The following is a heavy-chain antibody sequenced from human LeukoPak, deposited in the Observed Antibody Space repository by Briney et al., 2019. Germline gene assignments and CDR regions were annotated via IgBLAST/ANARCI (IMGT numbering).Heavy chain of an antibody. D-gene: IGHD3-22*01. V-gene: IGHV3-23*01. CDR1: GFTFSSYA. CDR3: AKDRYYYDSSGYPDY. J-gene: IGHJ4*02. Sequence: GGSLRLSCAASGFTFSSYAMSWVRQAPGKGLEWVSAISGSGGSTYYADSVKGRFTISRDNSKNTLYLQVNSLRAEDTAVYYCAKDRYYYDSSGYPDYWGQGTLVTVSS. CDR2: ISGSGGST.